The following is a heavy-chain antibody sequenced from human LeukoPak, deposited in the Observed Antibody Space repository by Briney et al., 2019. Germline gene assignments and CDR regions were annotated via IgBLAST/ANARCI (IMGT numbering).Heavy chain of an antibody. CDR3: ASGDRVIWSGYNPLSYYMDV. V-gene: IGHV1-58*02. D-gene: IGHD3-3*01. CDR1: GYTFTGYY. Sequence: SVKVSCKASGYTFTGYYMHWVRQAPGQGLEWIGWIVVGSGNTNYAQKFQERVTITRDMSTSTAYMELSSLISEDTAVYYCASGDRVIWSGYNPLSYYMDVWGKGTTVTVSS. J-gene: IGHJ6*03. CDR2: IVVGSGNT.